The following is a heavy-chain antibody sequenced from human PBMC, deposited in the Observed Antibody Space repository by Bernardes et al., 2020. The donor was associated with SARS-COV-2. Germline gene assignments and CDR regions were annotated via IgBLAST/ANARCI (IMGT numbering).Heavy chain of an antibody. Sequence: GGSLRLSCVASKFIFSSYDMVWVRQAPGKGLEWVSYINSGGNMIFYADSVKGRFTVSRDDAKNSLYLQMNNLSAEDTAVYYCARQIMVAFGGINYFDSWGQGTQVYVTS. CDR1: KFIFSSYD. CDR2: INSGGNMI. J-gene: IGHJ4*02. D-gene: IGHD3-16*01. V-gene: IGHV3-48*03. CDR3: ARQIMVAFGGINYFDS.